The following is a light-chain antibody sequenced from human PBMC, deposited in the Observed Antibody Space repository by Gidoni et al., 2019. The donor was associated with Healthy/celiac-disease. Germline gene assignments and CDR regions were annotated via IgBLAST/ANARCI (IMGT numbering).Light chain of an antibody. CDR2: AAS. J-gene: IGKJ3*01. CDR3: LQDYNYPFT. CDR1: QGIRID. Sequence: AIQMTQSPSSLSASVGDRVTITCRASQGIRIDLGWYQQKPGKAPKSLIYAASSVQSGVPSRFIGIGSGTDFPLPTSSLQPEDFATYYCLQDYNYPFTFGPXTKLEIK. V-gene: IGKV1-6*01.